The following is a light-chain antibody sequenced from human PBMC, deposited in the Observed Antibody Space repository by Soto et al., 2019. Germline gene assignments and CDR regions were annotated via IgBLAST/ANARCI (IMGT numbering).Light chain of an antibody. CDR2: QDS. CDR3: QARDSSTVV. CDR1: KLGDKY. Sequence: SYELTQPPSVSVSPGQTASITCSGDKLGDKYACWYQQKPGQSPVLVIYQDSKRPSGIPERFSGSNSGNTATLTISGIQAMDEADYYCQARDSSTVVFGGGTKLTVL. V-gene: IGLV3-1*01. J-gene: IGLJ2*01.